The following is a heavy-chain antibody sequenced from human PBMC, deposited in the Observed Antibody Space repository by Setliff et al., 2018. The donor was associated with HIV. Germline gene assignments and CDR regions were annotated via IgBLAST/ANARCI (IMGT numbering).Heavy chain of an antibody. CDR3: ASNYYGSGSYYNYGMDV. D-gene: IGHD3-10*01. Sequence: PGGSLRLSCAASGFTFSDYYMSWIRQAPGKGLEWVSYISSSGSTIYYADSVKGRFTISRDNAKNSLYLQMNSLRAEDTAVYYCASNYYGSGSYYNYGMDVWGQGTTVTVSS. CDR1: GFTFSDYY. CDR2: ISSSGSTI. V-gene: IGHV3-11*01. J-gene: IGHJ6*02.